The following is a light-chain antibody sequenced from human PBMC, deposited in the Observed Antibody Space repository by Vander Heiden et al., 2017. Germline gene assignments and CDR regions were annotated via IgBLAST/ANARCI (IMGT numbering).Light chain of an antibody. CDR1: QGISSY. J-gene: IGKJ4*01. CDR3: QQLNSYPLT. Sequence: DIQLTQSPSFLSASVGDRVTITCRASQGISSYLAWYQQEPGKAPKLLIYAASTLQSGVPSRFSGSGSGPAFTLTISSLQPEKFATYSCQQLNSYPLTFGGGTKVEIK. V-gene: IGKV1-9*01. CDR2: AAS.